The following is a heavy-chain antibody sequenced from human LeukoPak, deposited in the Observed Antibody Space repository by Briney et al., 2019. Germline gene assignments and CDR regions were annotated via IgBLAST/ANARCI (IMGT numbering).Heavy chain of an antibody. Sequence: PSETLSLTCTVPGGSISSGRYYWSWIRQHPGKGLEWIGHIYYSGSIYYNPSLKSRVTISKDTSKNQFSLKVSSVTAADTAVYYCARDSYFGESSFDYWGQGTLVTVSS. D-gene: IGHD3-10*01. CDR2: IYYSGSI. V-gene: IGHV4-31*03. J-gene: IGHJ4*02. CDR3: ARDSYFGESSFDY. CDR1: GGSISSGRYY.